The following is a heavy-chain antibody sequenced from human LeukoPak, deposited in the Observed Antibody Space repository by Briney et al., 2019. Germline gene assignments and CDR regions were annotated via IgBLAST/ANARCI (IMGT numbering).Heavy chain of an antibody. CDR2: ISSSSSSI. D-gene: IGHD1-14*01. J-gene: IGHJ4*02. V-gene: IGHV3-21*01. CDR3: ARVSLWRNHLDY. Sequence: GGSLRLSCAASGFTFSIFTMNWVRQAPGKGLEWVSSISSSSSSIYYADSVKGRFTISRDNAKNSLYLQMNSLRVEDMAVYYCARVSLWRNHLDYWGQGTLVTVSS. CDR1: GFTFSIFT.